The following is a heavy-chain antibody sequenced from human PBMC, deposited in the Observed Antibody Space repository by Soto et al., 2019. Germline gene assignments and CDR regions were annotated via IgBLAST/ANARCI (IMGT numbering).Heavy chain of an antibody. J-gene: IGHJ5*02. CDR3: ASFAFAPHASPFAWFDT. CDR1: GFTVSSNY. Sequence: GESLKISCAASGFTVSSNYMSWVRQAPGKGLEWVSVIYSGGSTYYADSVKGRFTISRDNSKNTLYLQMNSLRAEDTAVYYCASFAFAPHASPFAWFDTWGQGTLVTVST. CDR2: IYSGGST. V-gene: IGHV3-53*01.